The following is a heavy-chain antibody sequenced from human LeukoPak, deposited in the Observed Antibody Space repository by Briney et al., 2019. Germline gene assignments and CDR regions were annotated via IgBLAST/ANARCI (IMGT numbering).Heavy chain of an antibody. CDR1: GGTFSSYA. Sequence: ASVKVSCKASGGTFSSYAISWVRQAPGQGLEWMGGIIPIFGTANYAQKFQGRVTITADESTSTAYMELSSLRSEDTAVYYCARDPVPAAIRDYYYYYMDVWGKGTTVTVSS. D-gene: IGHD2-2*01. CDR2: IIPIFGTA. CDR3: ARDPVPAAIRDYYYYYMDV. V-gene: IGHV1-69*13. J-gene: IGHJ6*03.